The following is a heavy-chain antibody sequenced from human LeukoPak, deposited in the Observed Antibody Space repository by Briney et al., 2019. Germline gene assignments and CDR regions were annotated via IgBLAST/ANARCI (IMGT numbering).Heavy chain of an antibody. CDR1: GFSFSTYG. CDR2: NWFDGSNK. D-gene: IGHD6-19*01. V-gene: IGHV3-33*03. CDR3: ARASGCYDY. J-gene: IGHJ4*02. Sequence: GGPLRLSCAACGFSFSTYGMHGVRQAPGKGLEWGAVNWFDGSNKYYADSEKGHFTISSDNSKNTLYLQINNLSADDTALYCGARASGCYDYWGRGTLVTVSS.